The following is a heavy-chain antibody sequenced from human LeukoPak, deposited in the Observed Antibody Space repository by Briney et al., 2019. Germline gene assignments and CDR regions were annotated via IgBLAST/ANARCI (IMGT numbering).Heavy chain of an antibody. CDR3: ARDGRITLDGQERASAFDY. J-gene: IGHJ4*02. D-gene: IGHD5-24*01. V-gene: IGHV1-69*04. CDR2: IIPILGIA. CDR1: GGTFSSYA. Sequence: GSSVKVSCKASGGTFSSYAISWVRQAPGQGLEWMGRIIPILGIANYAQKFQGRVTITADKSTSTAYMELSSPRSEDTAVYYCARDGRITLDGQERASAFDYWGQGTLVTVSS.